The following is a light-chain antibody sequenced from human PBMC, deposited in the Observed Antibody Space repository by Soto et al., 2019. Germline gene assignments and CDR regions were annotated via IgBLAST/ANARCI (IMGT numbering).Light chain of an antibody. J-gene: IGKJ2*01. V-gene: IGKV3-15*01. Sequence: EIVMTQSPATLSVSPGDRATLSCRASQSVSSNLAWYQQKPGQAPRLLIYGASTRATGIPARFSGSGSGTEFTLTISSLQSEDFAVYYCQQDNNWPSFGQGTKLEIK. CDR2: GAS. CDR3: QQDNNWPS. CDR1: QSVSSN.